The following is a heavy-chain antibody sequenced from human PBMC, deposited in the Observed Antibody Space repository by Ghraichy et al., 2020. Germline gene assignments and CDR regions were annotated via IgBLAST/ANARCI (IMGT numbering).Heavy chain of an antibody. CDR3: VSLYSGSGSYDRPFY. CDR1: GGSFSDYY. V-gene: IGHV4-34*01. D-gene: IGHD3-10*01. J-gene: IGHJ4*02. Sequence: SETLSLTCAVYGGSFSDYYWSWIRQPPGKGLEWIGEINHSGSTNYSPSLKSRVTISVDTSKRQFSLRLRSVTAADTAVYYCVSLYSGSGSYDRPFYWGQGTLVTVSS. CDR2: INHSGST.